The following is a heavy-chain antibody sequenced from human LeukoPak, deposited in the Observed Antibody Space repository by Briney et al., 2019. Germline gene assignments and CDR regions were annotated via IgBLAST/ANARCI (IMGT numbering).Heavy chain of an antibody. J-gene: IGHJ4*02. CDR2: IYTRGST. D-gene: IGHD5-12*01. CDR3: ARVSGYDWESFYDY. V-gene: IGHV4-61*02. Sequence: PSETLSLTCIVSGASISSGSYYWSWIRQPAGKGLEWIGRIYTRGSTNYNPSLKSRVTISVDTSKNQFSLKLSSVTAADTAVYYCARVSGYDWESFYDYWGQGTLVTVSS. CDR1: GASISSGSYY.